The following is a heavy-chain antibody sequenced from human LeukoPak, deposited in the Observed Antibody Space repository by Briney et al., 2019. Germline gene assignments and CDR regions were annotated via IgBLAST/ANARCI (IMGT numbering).Heavy chain of an antibody. V-gene: IGHV3-30*18. CDR1: GFTFSSYG. Sequence: PGRSLRLSCAASGFTFSSYGMHWVRQAPGKGLEWVAVISYDGSNKYYADSVKGRFTISRDNSKNTLYLQMNSLRAEDTAVYYCAKSEPVATMGVVYYYYYGMDVWGQGTTVTVSS. CDR3: AKSEPVATMGVVYYYYYGMDV. D-gene: IGHD5-12*01. J-gene: IGHJ6*02. CDR2: ISYDGSNK.